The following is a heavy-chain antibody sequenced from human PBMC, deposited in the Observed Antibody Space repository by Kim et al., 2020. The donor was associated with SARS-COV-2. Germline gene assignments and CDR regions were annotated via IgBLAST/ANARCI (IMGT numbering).Heavy chain of an antibody. Sequence: GGSLRLSCEGSGFTLSSYAMSWVRQAPGKGLEWLSSISGSGTIIHYADSVKGRFTLSKDNSKSTVYLQMNSLRADDTAVYYCAKALAELSMPLDHWGQGT. CDR2: ISGSGTII. J-gene: IGHJ4*02. V-gene: IGHV3-23*01. D-gene: IGHD2-2*01. CDR3: AKALAELSMPLDH. CDR1: GFTLSSYA.